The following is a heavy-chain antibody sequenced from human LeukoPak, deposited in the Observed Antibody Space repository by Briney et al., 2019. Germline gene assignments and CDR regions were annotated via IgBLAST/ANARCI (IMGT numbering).Heavy chain of an antibody. CDR2: INHSGST. J-gene: IGHJ5*02. Sequence: SETLSLTCAVYGGSFSGYYWSWIRQPPGKGLEWLGEINHSGSTNYNPSLKSRVTISVDTSENQFSLKLSSVTAADTAVYYCSRGLGYCSSTSCLVNWFDPWGQGTLVTVSS. V-gene: IGHV4-34*01. D-gene: IGHD2-2*01. CDR1: GGSFSGYY. CDR3: SRGLGYCSSTSCLVNWFDP.